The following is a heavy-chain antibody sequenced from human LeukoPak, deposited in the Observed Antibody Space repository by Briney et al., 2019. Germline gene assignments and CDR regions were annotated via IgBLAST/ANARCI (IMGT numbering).Heavy chain of an antibody. J-gene: IGHJ4*02. CDR1: GGSINSYY. Sequence: SETLSLTCTVSGGSINSYYWSWIRQPPGKGLEWIGYIYYSGNTNYNPSLKSRVTVSVDTSKNQFSLKLSSVTAADTAMYYCARGSGRHYDSSLYYFDYWGPGTLVTVSS. CDR2: IYYSGNT. D-gene: IGHD3-16*01. V-gene: IGHV4-59*01. CDR3: ARGSGRHYDSSLYYFDY.